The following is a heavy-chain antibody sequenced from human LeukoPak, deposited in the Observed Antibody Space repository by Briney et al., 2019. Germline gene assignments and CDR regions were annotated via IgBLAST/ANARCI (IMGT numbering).Heavy chain of an antibody. CDR3: ARDKVANDY. J-gene: IGHJ4*02. D-gene: IGHD5-12*01. V-gene: IGHV4-39*07. Sequence: SETLSLTCTVSGGSISSSSYYWGWIRQPPGKGLEWIGSIYYSGSTYYNPSLKSRVTISVDKSKSQFSLRLTSVTAADTAVYYCARDKVANDYWGQGTLVTVAS. CDR2: IYYSGST. CDR1: GGSISSSSYY.